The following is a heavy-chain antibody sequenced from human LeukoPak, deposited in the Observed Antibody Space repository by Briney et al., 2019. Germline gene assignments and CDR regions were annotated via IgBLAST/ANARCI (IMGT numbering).Heavy chain of an antibody. CDR2: IWYDGSSK. J-gene: IGHJ4*02. CDR3: ARDPPTRHYTNFFSLDN. CDR1: GFTFSSYA. V-gene: IGHV3-33*01. D-gene: IGHD3-3*01. Sequence: GGSLTLTCAASGFTFSSYARHWVRQAPGKGLQWVAVIWYDGSSKYYADSVKGRFTISRDNSKNTLYLQLNSLRADDTAVYYCARDPPTRHYTNFFSLDNWEQGTLVTVSS.